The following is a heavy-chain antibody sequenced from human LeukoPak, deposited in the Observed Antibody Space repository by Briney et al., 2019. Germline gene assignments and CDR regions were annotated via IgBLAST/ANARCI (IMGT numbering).Heavy chain of an antibody. CDR2: INPSGGST. Sequence: ASVKVSCKASGGTFSSYAISWVRQAPGQGLEWMGIINPSGGSTSYAQKFQGRVTMTRDTSTSTVYMELSSLRSEDTAVYYCAQGSSGYYSDPYFDYWGQGTLVTVSS. CDR3: AQGSSGYYSDPYFDY. V-gene: IGHV1-46*01. CDR1: GGTFSSYA. J-gene: IGHJ4*02. D-gene: IGHD3-22*01.